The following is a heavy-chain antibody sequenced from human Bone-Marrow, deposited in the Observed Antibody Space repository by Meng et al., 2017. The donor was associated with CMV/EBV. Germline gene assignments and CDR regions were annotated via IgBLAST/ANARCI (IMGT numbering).Heavy chain of an antibody. J-gene: IGHJ3*02. Sequence: ASVKVSCKASGYTFTGYYMHWVRQAPGQGLEWMGWINPNSGGTNYAQKFQDRVTMTRDTSIRTAYMELSSLRSDDTAVYYCARVGTETMYDFWSGYTGDAVDMWGQGTTVTVSS. CDR3: ARVGTETMYDFWSGYTGDAVDM. CDR2: INPNSGGT. V-gene: IGHV1-2*02. D-gene: IGHD3-3*01. CDR1: GYTFTGYY.